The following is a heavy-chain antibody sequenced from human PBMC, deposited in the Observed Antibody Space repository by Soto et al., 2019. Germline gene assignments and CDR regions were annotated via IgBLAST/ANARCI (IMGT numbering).Heavy chain of an antibody. CDR1: GGSFSGYY. Sequence: SETLSLTCAVYGGSFSGYYWSWIRQPPGKGLEWIGEINHSGSTNYNPSLKSRVTISVDTSKNQFSLKLSSVTAADTAVYYCARGPYDPVGYCSSTSCYGGFDYWGQGTLVTVSS. V-gene: IGHV4-34*01. D-gene: IGHD2-2*01. J-gene: IGHJ4*02. CDR3: ARGPYDPVGYCSSTSCYGGFDY. CDR2: INHSGST.